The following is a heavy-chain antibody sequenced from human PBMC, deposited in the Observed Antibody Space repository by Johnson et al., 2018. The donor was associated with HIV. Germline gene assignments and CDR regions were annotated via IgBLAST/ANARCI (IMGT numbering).Heavy chain of an antibody. CDR2: IGTAGDT. V-gene: IGHV3-13*01. Sequence: VQLVESGGGLVQPGGSLRLSCAASGFTFSSYDMHWVRQATGKGLEWVSAIGTAGDTYYPGSVKGRFTISRENAKNSLYLQMNRLRAGDTAVYYCARSSPTVTTGGAFDIWGQGTMVTVSS. CDR3: ARSSPTVTTGGAFDI. D-gene: IGHD4-17*01. J-gene: IGHJ3*02. CDR1: GFTFSSYD.